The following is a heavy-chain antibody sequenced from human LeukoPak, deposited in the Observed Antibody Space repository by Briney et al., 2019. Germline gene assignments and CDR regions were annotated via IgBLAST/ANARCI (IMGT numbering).Heavy chain of an antibody. D-gene: IGHD6-13*01. V-gene: IGHV3-7*01. CDR2: IKQDGSEK. CDR3: ATSRTFDY. CDR1: GFTSSGYS. J-gene: IGHJ4*02. Sequence: GGSLRPSSVASGFTSSGYSMGWVRHAPGKGLGWVANIKQDGSEKSYVDSVKGRFTISRDNANKSLYLQMNSLRAEDTALYYCATSRTFDYWGQGTLVTVSS.